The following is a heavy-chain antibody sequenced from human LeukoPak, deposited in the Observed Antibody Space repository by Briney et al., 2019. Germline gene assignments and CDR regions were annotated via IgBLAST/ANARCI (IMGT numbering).Heavy chain of an antibody. CDR1: GYTFTSYD. J-gene: IGHJ6*03. V-gene: IGHV1-8*01. Sequence: ASVKVSCKASGYTFTSYDINWVRQATGQGLEWMGWMNPNSGNTGYAQKFQGSVTMTRNTSISTAYMELSSLRSEDTAVYYCARVVLYYFCSAAIIPYYYYMDVWGKGTTVTVSS. D-gene: IGHD2/OR15-2a*01. CDR3: ARVVLYYFCSAAIIPYYYYMDV. CDR2: MNPNSGNT.